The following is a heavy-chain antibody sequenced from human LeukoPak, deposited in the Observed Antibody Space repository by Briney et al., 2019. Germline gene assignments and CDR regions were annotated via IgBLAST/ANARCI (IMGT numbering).Heavy chain of an antibody. Sequence: SETLSLTCTVSGGSISSHYWSWIRQPPGKGLEWIGYIYYSGSTNYNPSLKSRVTISVDTSKNQFSLKLSSVTAADTAVYYCARSGWLTDVDAFDIWGQGTMVTVSS. D-gene: IGHD3-10*01. CDR1: GGSISSHY. J-gene: IGHJ3*02. CDR2: IYYSGST. CDR3: ARSGWLTDVDAFDI. V-gene: IGHV4-59*11.